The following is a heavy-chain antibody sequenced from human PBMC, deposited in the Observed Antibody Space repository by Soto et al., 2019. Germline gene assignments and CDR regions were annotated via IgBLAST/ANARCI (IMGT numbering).Heavy chain of an antibody. CDR3: ARQQWLYYYYGMDV. Sequence: GASVKVSCKASGYRFTNYCIGWVRHAPGQGLEWMGWINAYNGNTNYAQNLQGRVTLTTDTSTSTAYMELRSLRSDDTAVYYCARQQWLYYYYGMDVWGQGTTVTVSS. CDR1: GYRFTNYC. D-gene: IGHD6-19*01. J-gene: IGHJ6*02. V-gene: IGHV1-18*01. CDR2: INAYNGNT.